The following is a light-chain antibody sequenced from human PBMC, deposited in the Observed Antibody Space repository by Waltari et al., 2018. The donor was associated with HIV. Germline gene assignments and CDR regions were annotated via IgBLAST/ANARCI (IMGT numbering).Light chain of an antibody. J-gene: IGKJ1*01. CDR2: WAS. Sequence: DIEVTQSPDSLAVSLGERATINCKSSQSVLYRSNNRNYLAWFQQKPGQSPKLLISWASAREFGVPARFSGGGSGTDFTLTIRSLQAEDVATYYCQQYSTFPWTFGQGTKVEIK. V-gene: IGKV4-1*01. CDR3: QQYSTFPWT. CDR1: QSVLYRSNNRNY.